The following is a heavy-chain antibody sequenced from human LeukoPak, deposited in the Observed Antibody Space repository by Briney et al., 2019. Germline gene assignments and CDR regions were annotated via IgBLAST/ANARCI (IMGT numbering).Heavy chain of an antibody. V-gene: IGHV1-69*04. J-gene: IGHJ4*02. D-gene: IGHD3-22*01. Sequence: ASVKVSCKASGGTFSSYAISWVRQAPGQGLEWMGRIIPILGIANYAQKFQGRVTITADKSTSTAYMELSSLRSEDTAVYYCARDRQTYYYDSRGYYLDYWGQGTLVTVSS. CDR2: IIPILGIA. CDR3: ARDRQTYYYDSRGYYLDY. CDR1: GGTFSSYA.